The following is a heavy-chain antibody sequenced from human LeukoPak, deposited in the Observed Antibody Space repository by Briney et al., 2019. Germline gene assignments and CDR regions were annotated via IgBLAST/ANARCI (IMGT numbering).Heavy chain of an antibody. Sequence: GGSLRLSCAASGFTVSSNYMNWVRQAPGKGLEWVSVIYSSGSTYYADSVKGRFTISRDNSENTLCLQMNSLRAEDTAVYYCARDRRVGATDIPGYDYWGQGTLVTVSS. V-gene: IGHV3-66*03. CDR1: GFTVSSNY. J-gene: IGHJ4*02. D-gene: IGHD1-26*01. CDR2: IYSSGST. CDR3: ARDRRVGATDIPGYDY.